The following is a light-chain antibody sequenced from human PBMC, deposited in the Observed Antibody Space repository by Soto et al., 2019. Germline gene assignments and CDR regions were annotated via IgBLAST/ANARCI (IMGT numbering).Light chain of an antibody. CDR1: TGPVTSRHY. Sequence: QAVVTQEPSLTVSPGGTVTLTCGSSTGPVTSRHYPYWFQQKPGQVPRALIFDTDNKHSWTPARFSGSLLGGKPALTLSGGEAGGEADYFRPLPHRGVRVFGGGTKLTVL. J-gene: IGLJ2*01. CDR2: DTD. CDR3: PLPHRGVRV. V-gene: IGLV7-46*01.